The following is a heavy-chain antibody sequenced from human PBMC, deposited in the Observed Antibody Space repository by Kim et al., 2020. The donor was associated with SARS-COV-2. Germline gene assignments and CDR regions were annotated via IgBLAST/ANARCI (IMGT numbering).Heavy chain of an antibody. CDR3: AGGITIFGVVTNGMDV. J-gene: IGHJ6*02. Sequence: SETLSLTCTVSGGSISSGGYYWSWIRQHPGKGLEWIGYIYYSGSTYYNPSLKSRVTISVDTSKNQFSLKLSSVTAADTAVYYCAGGITIFGVVTNGMDVWGQGTTVTVSS. CDR2: IYYSGST. V-gene: IGHV4-31*03. CDR1: GGSISSGGYY. D-gene: IGHD3-3*01.